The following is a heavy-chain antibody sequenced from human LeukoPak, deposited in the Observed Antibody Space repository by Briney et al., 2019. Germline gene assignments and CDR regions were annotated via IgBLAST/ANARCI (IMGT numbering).Heavy chain of an antibody. V-gene: IGHV1-2*02. CDR3: ARDTPGEGILTGYPGFP. J-gene: IGHJ5*02. Sequence: ASVKVSCKTSGFTFTGYYIHWVRQAPGQGLEWMGWINPSSGGTNYAQKFQGRVTMTRDTSITTAYMDLSRLRSDDTAVYYCARDTPGEGILTGYPGFPWGQGTLVTVSS. CDR1: GFTFTGYY. CDR2: INPSSGGT. D-gene: IGHD3-9*01.